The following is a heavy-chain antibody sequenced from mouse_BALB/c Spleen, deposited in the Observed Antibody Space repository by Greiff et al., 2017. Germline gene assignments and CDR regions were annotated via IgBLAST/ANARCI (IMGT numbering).Heavy chain of an antibody. V-gene: IGHV1-80*01. J-gene: IGHJ3*01. CDR3: ARSDRYDAFAY. CDR1: GYAFSSYW. CDR2: IYPGDGDT. Sequence: VQLQQSGAELVRPGSSVKISCKASGYAFSSYWMNWVKQRPGQGLEWIGQIYPGDGDTNYNGKFKGKATLTADKSSSTAYMQLSSLTSEDSAVYFCARSDRYDAFAYGGQGTLVTVSA. D-gene: IGHD2-14*01.